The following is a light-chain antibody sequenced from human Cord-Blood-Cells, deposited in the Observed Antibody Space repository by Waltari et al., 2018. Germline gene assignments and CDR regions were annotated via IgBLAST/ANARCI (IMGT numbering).Light chain of an antibody. CDR2: GAS. J-gene: IGKJ4*01. CDR1: QSVSSI. Sequence: EIVVTQSPATLSVSRGERATLSCRASQSVSSIFAWYQQKPGKAPRLLIYGASTRATGIPARFSGSGSGTEFTLTISSLQSEDFAVYYCQQYNNWPLTFGRGTKVEIK. CDR3: QQYNNWPLT. V-gene: IGKV3-15*01.